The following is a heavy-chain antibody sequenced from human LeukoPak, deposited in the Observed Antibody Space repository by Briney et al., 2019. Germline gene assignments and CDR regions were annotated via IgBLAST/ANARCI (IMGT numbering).Heavy chain of an antibody. CDR1: GFTFSSYA. D-gene: IGHD5-18*01. Sequence: GGSLRLSCAASGFTFSSYAMGWVRQAPGKGLEWVSAISDSGGSTYYADSVRGRFTISRDNSKNTLYVQMNSLRAEDTAVYYCAKFFLPGYSYGYSYFDYWGQGTLVTVSS. J-gene: IGHJ4*02. CDR2: ISDSGGST. CDR3: AKFFLPGYSYGYSYFDY. V-gene: IGHV3-23*01.